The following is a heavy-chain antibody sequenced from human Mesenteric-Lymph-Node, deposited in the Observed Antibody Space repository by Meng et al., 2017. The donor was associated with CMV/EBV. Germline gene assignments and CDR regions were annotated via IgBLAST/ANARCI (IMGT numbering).Heavy chain of an antibody. V-gene: IGHV3-21*01. CDR3: ARANNFDY. J-gene: IGHJ4*02. Sequence: GGSLRLSCAASGFTFSSYSMNWVRQAPGKGLEWVSSISSRSSYIYYADSVKGRFTISRDNAKNSLYLQMNSLRAEDTAVYYCARANNFDYWGQGTLVTVSS. CDR2: ISSRSSYI. CDR1: GFTFSSYS. D-gene: IGHD4/OR15-4a*01.